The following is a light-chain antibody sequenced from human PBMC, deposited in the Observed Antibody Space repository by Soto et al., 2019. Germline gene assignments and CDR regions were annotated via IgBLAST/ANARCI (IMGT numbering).Light chain of an antibody. CDR2: AAS. CDR1: QGVSRY. J-gene: IGKJ4*01. V-gene: IGKV1-9*01. Sequence: DIQLTQSPSFLSASVGDRVAITCRASQGVSRYVAWYQQKPGKPPELLIYAASTLQSGVPPRFSGSASGTEFTLTIDSLQPEDFDTYYCQQLNNYTFTFGGGTKVDIK. CDR3: QQLNNYTFT.